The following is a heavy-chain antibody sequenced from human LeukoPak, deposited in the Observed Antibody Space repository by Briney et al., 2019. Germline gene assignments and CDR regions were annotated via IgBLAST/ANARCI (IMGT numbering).Heavy chain of an antibody. CDR2: ISYDGSNE. Sequence: GGSLRLSCAASGFTFSSYVMHWVRQAPGKGLEWVAIISYDGSNEYYADSVKGRFTISRDNSKNTLYLQMNSLRAADTAVYYCARGTSSYDILTDQDLNWFDPWGQGTLVTVSS. CDR1: GFTFSSYV. V-gene: IGHV3-30*04. CDR3: ARGTSSYDILTDQDLNWFDP. D-gene: IGHD3-9*01. J-gene: IGHJ5*02.